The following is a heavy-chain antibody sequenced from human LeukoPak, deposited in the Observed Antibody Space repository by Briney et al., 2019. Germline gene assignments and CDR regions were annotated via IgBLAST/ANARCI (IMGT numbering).Heavy chain of an antibody. CDR3: ASRGYDILTGYPALFDY. CDR1: GFTFSSYW. D-gene: IGHD3-9*01. CDR2: INSDGSST. Sequence: GGSLRLSCAASGFTFSSYWMHWVRQAPGKGLVWVSRINSDGSSTSYADSVKGRFTISRDNAKNTLYLLMNSLRAEDTAVYYCASRGYDILTGYPALFDYWGQGTLVTVSS. J-gene: IGHJ4*02. V-gene: IGHV3-74*01.